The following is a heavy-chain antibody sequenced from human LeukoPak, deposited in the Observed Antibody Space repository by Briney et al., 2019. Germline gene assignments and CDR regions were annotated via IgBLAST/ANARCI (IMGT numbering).Heavy chain of an antibody. V-gene: IGHV1-24*01. J-gene: IGHJ4*02. CDR1: GYTLTELS. Sequence: VASVRVSCKVSGYTLTELSMHWVRQAPGKGLEWMGGFDPEDGETIYAQKFQGRVTMTEDTSTDTAYMELSSLRSEDTAVYYCATESSGWLLFGYWGQGTLVTVSS. CDR2: FDPEDGET. CDR3: ATESSGWLLFGY. D-gene: IGHD6-19*01.